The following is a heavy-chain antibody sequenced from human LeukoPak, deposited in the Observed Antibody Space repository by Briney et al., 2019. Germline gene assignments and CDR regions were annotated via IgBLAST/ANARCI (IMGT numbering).Heavy chain of an antibody. CDR1: GFTFSSYS. J-gene: IGHJ4*02. CDR3: ASSQNLEWSKDAYYFDY. CDR2: ISSSSSYI. V-gene: IGHV3-21*01. Sequence: GGSLRLSRAASGFTFSSYSMNWVRQAPGKGLEWVSSISSSSSYIYYADSVKGRFTISRDNAKNSLYLQMNSLRAEDTAVYYCASSQNLEWSKDAYYFDYWGQGTLVTVSS. D-gene: IGHD3-3*01.